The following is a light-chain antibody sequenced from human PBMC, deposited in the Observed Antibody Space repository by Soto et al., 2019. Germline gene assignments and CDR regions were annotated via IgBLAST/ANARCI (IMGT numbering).Light chain of an antibody. CDR1: PSVSSSY. CDR3: QQYVSSPWT. CDR2: GAS. Sequence: EIVLTQSPGTLSLSPGERATLSCRASPSVSSSYVDWYQQKPGQSPRLLIYGASCRATGIPVRFSGSGSGTDFTLTISRLEPEYFVVYYCQQYVSSPWTFGQGTKVEIK. J-gene: IGKJ1*01. V-gene: IGKV3-20*01.